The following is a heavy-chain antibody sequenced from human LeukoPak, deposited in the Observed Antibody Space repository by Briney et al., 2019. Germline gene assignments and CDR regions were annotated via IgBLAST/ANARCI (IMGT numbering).Heavy chain of an antibody. CDR1: GCSISSGDYY. D-gene: IGHD2/OR15-2a*01. J-gene: IGHJ6*02. CDR3: GRDTLIWGMDV. CDR2: IYYSGST. V-gene: IGHV4-30-4*01. Sequence: SQTLSLTCTVSGCSISSGDYYWSWIRQPPGKGLEWIGYIYYSGSTYYNPSLNGRVTISLDTSKNHFSLKLSSVTAADTAVYYCGRDTLIWGMDVWGQGTTVTVSS.